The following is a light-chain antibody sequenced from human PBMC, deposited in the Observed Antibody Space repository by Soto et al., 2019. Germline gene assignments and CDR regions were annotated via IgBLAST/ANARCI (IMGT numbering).Light chain of an antibody. Sequence: EIVMTQSPATLSVSPGERATLSCRASESVSSKIGWYQQKPGQAPRLLIYGASTRATGVPARFSGSGSGTEFTLTISSLQSEDFAVYYCHQYNNGPVTTFVQGTKLEIK. J-gene: IGKJ2*01. V-gene: IGKV3-15*01. CDR2: GAS. CDR1: ESVSSK. CDR3: HQYNNGPVTT.